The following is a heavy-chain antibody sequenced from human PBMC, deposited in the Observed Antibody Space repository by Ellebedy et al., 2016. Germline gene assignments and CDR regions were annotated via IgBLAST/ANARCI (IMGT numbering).Heavy chain of an antibody. J-gene: IGHJ6*02. CDR1: GYSFTSYW. CDR3: ARLGAPQTPVYYYYGMDV. D-gene: IGHD3-3*01. Sequence: GESLKISXKGSGYSFTSYWIGWVRQMPGKGLEWMGIIYPGDSDTRYSPSFQGQVTISADKSISTAYLQWSSLKASDTAMYYCARLGAPQTPVYYYYGMDVWGQGTTVTVSS. CDR2: IYPGDSDT. V-gene: IGHV5-51*01.